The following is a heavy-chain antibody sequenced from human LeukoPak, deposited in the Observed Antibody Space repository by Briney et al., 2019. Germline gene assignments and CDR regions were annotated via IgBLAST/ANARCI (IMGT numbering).Heavy chain of an antibody. CDR2: IYSGGST. CDR3: ARDYYDILTGYYPWYFDL. D-gene: IGHD3-9*01. Sequence: GGSLRLSCAASGFTVSSNYMSWVRQAPGKGLEWVSVIYSGGSTYYADSVKGRFTISRDNSKNTLYLQMNSLRAEDTAVYYCARDYYDILTGYYPWYFDLWGRGTLVTVSS. CDR1: GFTVSSNY. J-gene: IGHJ2*01. V-gene: IGHV3-53*01.